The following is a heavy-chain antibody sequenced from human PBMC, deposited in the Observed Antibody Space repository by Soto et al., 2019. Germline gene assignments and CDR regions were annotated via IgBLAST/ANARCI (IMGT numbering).Heavy chain of an antibody. CDR3: ARLPGYSTGWNPFDF. J-gene: IGHJ4*02. CDR2: INSDGSTT. CDR1: GITFSNYW. D-gene: IGHD6-19*01. Sequence: GSLRLSCAASGITFSNYWMHWVRQAPGKGLVWVSLINSDGSTTSHADSVKGRFTTSRDNAKNTLYLQMNSLRAEDTAVYYCARLPGYSTGWNPFDFWGQGTQVTGSS. V-gene: IGHV3-74*01.